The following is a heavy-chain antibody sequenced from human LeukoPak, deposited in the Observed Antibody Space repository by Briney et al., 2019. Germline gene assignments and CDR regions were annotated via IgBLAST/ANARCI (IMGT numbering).Heavy chain of an antibody. CDR2: ISAYNGNT. Sequence: ASVKVSCKASGYTFTSYGISWVRQAPGQGLEWMGWISAYNGNTNYAQKLQGRVTMTTDTSTSTAYMELRSLRSDDTAVYYCARVLRSGNLYNWFDPWGQGTPVTVSS. J-gene: IGHJ5*02. V-gene: IGHV1-18*01. D-gene: IGHD3-10*01. CDR3: ARVLRSGNLYNWFDP. CDR1: GYTFTSYG.